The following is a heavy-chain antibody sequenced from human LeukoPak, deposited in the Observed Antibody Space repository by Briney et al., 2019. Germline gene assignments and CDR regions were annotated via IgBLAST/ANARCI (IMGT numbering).Heavy chain of an antibody. Sequence: PSETLSLTCTVSGDSISSSSSYWGWIRQPPGEGLEWIGSIYYSGSTYYNPSLKSRVTISVDTSKNQFSLKLSSVTAADTAVYYCARIAGAGQQTIPHWFDPWGQGTLVTVSS. J-gene: IGHJ5*02. CDR3: ARIAGAGQQTIPHWFDP. CDR2: IYYSGST. CDR1: GDSISSSSSY. D-gene: IGHD6-13*01. V-gene: IGHV4-39*01.